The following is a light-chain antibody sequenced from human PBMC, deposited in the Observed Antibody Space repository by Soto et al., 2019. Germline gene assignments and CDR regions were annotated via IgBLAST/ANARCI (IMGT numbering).Light chain of an antibody. J-gene: IGLJ1*01. V-gene: IGLV1-47*01. CDR1: SSNIGSNY. CDR2: RNN. Sequence: QSVLTQTPSASGTPGQRVTISCSGSSSNIGSNYVYWYQQLPGTAPKLLIHRNNQRPLGVPDRFSGSKSGTSASLAISGLRSEDEADYYCAAWDDSLSGRYVFGTGTKLTVL. CDR3: AAWDDSLSGRYV.